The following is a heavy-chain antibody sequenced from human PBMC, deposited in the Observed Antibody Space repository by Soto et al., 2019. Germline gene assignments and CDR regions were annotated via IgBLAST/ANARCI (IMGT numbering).Heavy chain of an antibody. CDR2: ITSNGGNT. CDR3: ARRIPFGYGMDV. D-gene: IGHD2-21*01. Sequence: GGSLRLSCVASGVTFSSYAMSWVRQAPGKGLEYVSAITSNGGNTDYASSVKGRFTISRDNSKNTLYLQMGSLRAEDMAVYYCARRIPFGYGMDVWGQGTTVPVSS. CDR1: GVTFSSYA. V-gene: IGHV3-64*01. J-gene: IGHJ6*02.